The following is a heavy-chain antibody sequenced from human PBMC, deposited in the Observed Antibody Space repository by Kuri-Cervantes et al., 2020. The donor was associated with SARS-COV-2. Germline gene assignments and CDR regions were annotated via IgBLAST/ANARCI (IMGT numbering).Heavy chain of an antibody. CDR2: IYPGNSDT. CDR3: ARCFTAEYGVDV. J-gene: IGHJ6*02. CDR1: GFTFSSYS. D-gene: IGHD5-18*01. V-gene: IGHV5-51*01. Sequence: GGSLRLSCAASGFTFSSYSMNWVRQMPGKGLEWMGIIYPGNSDTRYSPSFQGQVTISADKSISTAYVQWSSLKASDTAMYYCARCFTAEYGVDVWGQGTTVTVSS.